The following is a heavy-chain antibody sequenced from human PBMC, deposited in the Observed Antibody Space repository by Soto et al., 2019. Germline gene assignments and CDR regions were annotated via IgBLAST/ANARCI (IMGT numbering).Heavy chain of an antibody. CDR2: IIPIFTTT. D-gene: IGHD6-13*01. CDR1: GGTFSNHA. CDR3: AREVAADGTFREDVFDI. V-gene: IGHV1-69*12. J-gene: IGHJ3*02. Sequence: QVQLVQSGAEVKKPGSSVKVSCKASGGTFSNHAINWVRQAPGQGLEWMRRIIPIFTTTDYAQRFQGRVTITADESTITAYMELSSLKHDDTAVYYCAREVAADGTFREDVFDIWGQGTMVTVSS.